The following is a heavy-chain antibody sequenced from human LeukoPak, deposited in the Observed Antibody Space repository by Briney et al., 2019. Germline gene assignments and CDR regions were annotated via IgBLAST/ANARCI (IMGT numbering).Heavy chain of an antibody. J-gene: IGHJ4*02. CDR3: ARLSEIPVFGVVTKSTSYFDY. CDR1: GFTFTNYW. CDR2: IMQDRSEK. V-gene: IGHV3-7*01. D-gene: IGHD3-3*01. Sequence: GGSLRLSCAASGFTFTNYWMSWVRQDPGKGLQLVANIMQDRSEKYYVDSVKGRFTTSRDNAKNSLYPQMNSLRAEDTAVYYCARLSEIPVFGVVTKSTSYFDYWGQGTLVTVSS.